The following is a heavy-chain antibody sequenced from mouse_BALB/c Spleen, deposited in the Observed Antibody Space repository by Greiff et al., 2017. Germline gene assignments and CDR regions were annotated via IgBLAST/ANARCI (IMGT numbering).Heavy chain of an antibody. J-gene: IGHJ4*01. V-gene: IGHV5-9-4*01. CDR3: ARDPVNYYAMDY. D-gene: IGHD1-1*01. Sequence: EVHLVESGGGLVKPGGSLKLSCAASGFTFSSYAMSWVRQSPEKRLEWVAEISSGGSYTYYPDTVTGRFTISRDNAKNTLYLEMSSLRSEDTAMYYCARDPVNYYAMDYWGQGTSVTVSS. CDR2: ISSGGSYT. CDR1: GFTFSSYA.